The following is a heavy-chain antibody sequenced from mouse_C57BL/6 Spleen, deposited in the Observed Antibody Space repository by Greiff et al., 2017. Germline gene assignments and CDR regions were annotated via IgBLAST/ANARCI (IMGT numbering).Heavy chain of an antibody. Sequence: VQVVESGPGLVRPSQSLSITCTVSGFSLTSYGVHWVRQSPGKGLEWLGVIWSGGSTDYNAAFISRLSISKDNSKSQVFFKMNSLQADDKAIYYCARFYYGYDGGFACWGQGTLVAVSA. CDR1: GFSLTSYG. V-gene: IGHV2-2*01. CDR2: IWSGGST. J-gene: IGHJ3*01. D-gene: IGHD2-2*01. CDR3: ARFYYGYDGGFAC.